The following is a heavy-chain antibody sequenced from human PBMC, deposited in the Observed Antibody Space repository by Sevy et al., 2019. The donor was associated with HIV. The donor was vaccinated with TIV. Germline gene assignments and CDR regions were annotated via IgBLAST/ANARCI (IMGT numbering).Heavy chain of an antibody. CDR3: ARGKSGYGYALNY. D-gene: IGHD5-18*01. J-gene: IGHJ4*02. CDR1: GFTFSTYA. V-gene: IGHV3-23*01. CDR2: ISGSGGST. Sequence: GGSLRLSCAASGFTFSTYAMSWVRQTPGKGLEWVSSISGSGGSTYYADSVKGRFTVSRDNSKNTLYLHMSSLRAEDTAVYYCARGKSGYGYALNYWGQGTLVTVSS.